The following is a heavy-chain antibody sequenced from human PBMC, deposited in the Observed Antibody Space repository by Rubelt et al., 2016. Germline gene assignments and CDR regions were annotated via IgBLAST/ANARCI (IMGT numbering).Heavy chain of an antibody. CDR3: ARGHPVGGQWLVRGEPNWFDP. D-gene: IGHD6-19*01. V-gene: IGHV3-21*01. CDR2: ISSSSSYI. Sequence: EVQLVESGGGLVKPGGSLRLSCAASGFTFSSYSMNWVRQAPGKGLEWVSSISSSSSYIYYADSVKGRFIISRDNAKNSLYRQMNSLRAEDTAVYYCARGHPVGGQWLVRGEPNWFDPWGQGTLVTVSS. J-gene: IGHJ5*02. CDR1: GFTFSSYS.